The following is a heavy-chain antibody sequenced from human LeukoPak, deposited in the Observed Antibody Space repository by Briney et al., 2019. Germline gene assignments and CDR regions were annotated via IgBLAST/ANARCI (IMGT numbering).Heavy chain of an antibody. V-gene: IGHV3-23*01. D-gene: IGHD3-10*01. CDR2: ISGSGGST. CDR1: GFTFSSYA. CDR3: AKDGLWFGDGLRYNWFDP. Sequence: GGSLRLSCAASGFTFSSYAMSWARQAPGKGLEWVSAISGSGGSTYYADSVKGRFTISRDNSKNTLYLQMNSLRAEDTAVYYCAKDGLWFGDGLRYNWFDPWGQGTLVTVSS. J-gene: IGHJ5*02.